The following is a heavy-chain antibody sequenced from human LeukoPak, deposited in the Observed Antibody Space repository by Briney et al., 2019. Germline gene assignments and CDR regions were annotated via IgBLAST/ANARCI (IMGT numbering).Heavy chain of an antibody. CDR2: INPNSGGT. D-gene: IGHD2-2*01. CDR3: ARGGVYCSSTSCYVPSYY. CDR1: GYTFTGYY. J-gene: IGHJ4*02. V-gene: IGHV1-2*02. Sequence: ASVTVSFTASGYTFTGYYMHWVRQAPGQGLEWMGWINPNSGGTNYAQKFQGRVTMTRDTSISTAYMELSRLRSDDTAVYYCARGGVYCSSTSCYVPSYYWGQGTLVTVSS.